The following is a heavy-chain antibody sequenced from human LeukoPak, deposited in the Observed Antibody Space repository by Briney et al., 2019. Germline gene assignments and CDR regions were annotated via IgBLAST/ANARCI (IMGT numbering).Heavy chain of an antibody. CDR3: ARTYCSGGSCYRDDY. Sequence: ASVKVSCKASGGTFSSYAISWVRQAPGQGLEWMGRIIPIFGTANYAQKFQGRVTITTDESTSTAYMELSSLRSEDTAVYHCARTYCSGGSCYRDDYWGQGTLVTVSS. D-gene: IGHD2-15*01. J-gene: IGHJ4*02. CDR1: GGTFSSYA. CDR2: IIPIFGTA. V-gene: IGHV1-69*05.